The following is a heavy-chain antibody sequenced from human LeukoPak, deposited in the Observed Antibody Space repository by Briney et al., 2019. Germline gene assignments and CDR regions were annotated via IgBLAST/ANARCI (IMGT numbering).Heavy chain of an antibody. J-gene: IGHJ4*02. CDR1: GGSISNYY. CDR3: ARDY. V-gene: IGHV4-4*07. Sequence: KPSETLSLTCTVSGGSISNYYWSWIRQPAGKGPECIGRINTSGSTNYNPSLKSQVTMSVDTSKNQFSLKLSSVTAADTAMYYCARDYWGQGTLVTVSS. CDR2: INTSGST.